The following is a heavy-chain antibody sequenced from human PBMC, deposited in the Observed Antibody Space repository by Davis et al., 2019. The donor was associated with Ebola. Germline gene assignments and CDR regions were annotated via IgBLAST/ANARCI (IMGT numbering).Heavy chain of an antibody. CDR1: GYTFTGYY. J-gene: IGHJ4*02. V-gene: IGHV1-2*02. CDR2: INPNSGGT. Sequence: ASVKVSCKASGYTFTGYYMHWVRQAPGQGLEWMGWINPNSGGTNYAQKFQGRVTMTRDTSISTAYMELSRLRSDDTAVYYCARVARFLEWRLDYWGQGTLVTVSS. D-gene: IGHD3-3*01. CDR3: ARVARFLEWRLDY.